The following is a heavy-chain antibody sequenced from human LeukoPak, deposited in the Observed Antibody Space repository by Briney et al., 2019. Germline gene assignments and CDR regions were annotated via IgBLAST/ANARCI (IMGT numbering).Heavy chain of an antibody. J-gene: IGHJ4*02. D-gene: IGHD1-26*01. CDR2: ISGSGGST. CDR1: GFTFSSYS. CDR3: AKASTVGATLPFDY. Sequence: GGSLRLSCAASGFTFSSYSMNWVRQAPGKGLEWVSAISGSGGSTYYADSVKGRFTISRDNSKNTLYLQMNSLRAEDTAVYYCAKASTVGATLPFDYWGQGTLVTVSS. V-gene: IGHV3-23*01.